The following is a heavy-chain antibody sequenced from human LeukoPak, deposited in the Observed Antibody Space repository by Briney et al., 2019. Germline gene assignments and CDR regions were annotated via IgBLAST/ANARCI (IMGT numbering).Heavy chain of an antibody. J-gene: IGHJ3*02. CDR1: GYTFTSYA. V-gene: IGHV1-3*03. CDR3: ASGTNPYSGSYMDAFDI. Sequence: GASVKVSCKASGYTFTSYAMHWVRQAPGQRLEWMGWINAGNGNTKYSQEFQGRVTITRDTSASTAYMELSSLRSEDMAVYYCASGTNPYSGSYMDAFDIWGQGTMVTVSS. D-gene: IGHD1-26*01. CDR2: INAGNGNT.